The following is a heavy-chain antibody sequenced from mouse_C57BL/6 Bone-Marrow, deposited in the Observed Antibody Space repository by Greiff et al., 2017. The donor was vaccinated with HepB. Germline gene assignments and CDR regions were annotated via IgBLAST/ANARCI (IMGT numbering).Heavy chain of an antibody. V-gene: IGHV1-55*01. D-gene: IGHD1-1*01. Sequence: QVQLQQPGAELVKPGASVKMSCKASGYTFTSYWITWVRQRPGQGLEWIGDIYPGSGSTNYNEKFKSKATLTVDTSASTAYMQLSSLTSEDSAVYYCAREECSPWFAYWGQGTLVTVSA. J-gene: IGHJ3*01. CDR2: IYPGSGST. CDR1: GYTFTSYW. CDR3: AREECSPWFAY.